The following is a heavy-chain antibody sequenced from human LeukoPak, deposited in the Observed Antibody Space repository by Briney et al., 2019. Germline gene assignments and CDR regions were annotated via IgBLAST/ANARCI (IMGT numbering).Heavy chain of an antibody. V-gene: IGHV3-21*01. CDR2: ISSSSSYK. CDR3: ARDVAGTTLGGHDY. D-gene: IGHD1-7*01. Sequence: GGSLRLSCAASGFTFSSYSMNWVRQAPGKGLEWVSSISSSSSYKYYADSVKGRFTISRDNAKNSLYLQMNSLRAEDTAVYYCARDVAGTTLGGHDYWGQGTLVTVSS. CDR1: GFTFSSYS. J-gene: IGHJ4*02.